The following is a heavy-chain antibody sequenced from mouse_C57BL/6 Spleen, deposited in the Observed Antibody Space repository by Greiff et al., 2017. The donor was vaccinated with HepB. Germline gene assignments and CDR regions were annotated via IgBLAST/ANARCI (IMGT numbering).Heavy chain of an antibody. CDR3: TEENWFYAMDY. V-gene: IGHV6-3*01. CDR1: GFTFSNYW. CDR2: IRLKSDNYAT. D-gene: IGHD4-1*01. Sequence: EVMLVESGGGLVQPGGSMKLSCVASGFTFSNYWMNWVRQSPEKGLEWVAQIRLKSDNYATHYAESVKGRFTISRDDSKSSVYLQMNNLRAEDTGIYYCTEENWFYAMDYWGQGTSVTVSS. J-gene: IGHJ4*01.